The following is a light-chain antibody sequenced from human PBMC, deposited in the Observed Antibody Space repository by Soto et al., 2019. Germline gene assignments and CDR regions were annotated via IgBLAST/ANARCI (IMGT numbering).Light chain of an antibody. Sequence: QSALTQPPSASGSPGQSVTISCTGTSTDVGGYNYVSWYQQYPGKAPKLMIYEVSKRPSGVPDRFSGSKSGNTAFLTVSGLQAEDEADYYCSSYGGGYNYVFGTGTKGTVL. J-gene: IGLJ1*01. V-gene: IGLV2-8*01. CDR1: STDVGGYNY. CDR3: SSYGGGYNYV. CDR2: EVS.